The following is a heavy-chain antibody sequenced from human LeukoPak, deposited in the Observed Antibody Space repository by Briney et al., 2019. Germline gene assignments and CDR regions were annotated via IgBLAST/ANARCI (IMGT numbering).Heavy chain of an antibody. Sequence: ASVKVSCKASGYTFTSYDINWVRQAPGQGLEWMGWMNPNSGNTGYAQKFQGRVTMTRNTSISTAYMELSSLRSEDTAVYYCASFGYGDYRYYFDYWGQGTLVTVSS. CDR1: GYTFTSYD. CDR3: ASFGYGDYRYYFDY. D-gene: IGHD4-17*01. CDR2: MNPNSGNT. J-gene: IGHJ4*01. V-gene: IGHV1-8*01.